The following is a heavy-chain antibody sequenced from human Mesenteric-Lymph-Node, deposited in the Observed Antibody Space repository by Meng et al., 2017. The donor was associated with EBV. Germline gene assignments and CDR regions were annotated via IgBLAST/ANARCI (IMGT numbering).Heavy chain of an antibody. CDR1: GGSISSSAYY. CDR3: ARALLLSGHEFDY. D-gene: IGHD2-21*01. Sequence: QLELQGCGPGLVKPSETLSLICSVSGGSISSSAYYWGWIRQPPGKGLEWIGNIYYSGTTYYDPSLESRVTISMDTSKNQISLKMSSVTAADTAIYFCARALLLSGHEFDYWGQGSLVTVSS. V-gene: IGHV4-39*01. CDR2: IYYSGTT. J-gene: IGHJ4*02.